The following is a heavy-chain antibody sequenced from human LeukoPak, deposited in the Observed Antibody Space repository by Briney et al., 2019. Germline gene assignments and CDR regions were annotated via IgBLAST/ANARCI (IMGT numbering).Heavy chain of an antibody. CDR1: GFTFSSYW. CDR2: INSDGRST. CDR3: AKDPSGSYFDY. Sequence: PGGSLRLSCAASGFTFSSYWMHWVRQAPGKGLVWVSRINSDGRSTSYADSVKGRFTISRDNSKNTLYLQMNSLRAEDTAVYYCAKDPSGSYFDYWGQGTLVTVSS. D-gene: IGHD1-26*01. V-gene: IGHV3-74*01. J-gene: IGHJ4*02.